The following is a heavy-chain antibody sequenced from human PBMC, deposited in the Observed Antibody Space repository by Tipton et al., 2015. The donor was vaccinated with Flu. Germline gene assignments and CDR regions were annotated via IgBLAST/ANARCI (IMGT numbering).Heavy chain of an antibody. J-gene: IGHJ4*02. V-gene: IGHV3-7*01. Sequence: SLRLSCAASGFIFSTYGMHWVRQVPGKGLEWVANINGDESAKFYGDSVKGRFTIFRDNAKNSLYLQLNSLRVDDTAVYYCLGRGSWGQGTLVTVSS. CDR2: INGDESAK. D-gene: IGHD1-26*01. CDR3: LGRGS. CDR1: GFIFSTYG.